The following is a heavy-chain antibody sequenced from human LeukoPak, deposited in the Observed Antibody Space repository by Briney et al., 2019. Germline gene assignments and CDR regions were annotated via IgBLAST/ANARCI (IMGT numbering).Heavy chain of an antibody. J-gene: IGHJ4*02. CDR2: ISWDSGSI. Sequence: GRSLRLSCAASGFTFDDYAMHWVRQAPGKGLEWDSGISWDSGSIGYADSVEGRFTISRDNAKNSLYLQMNSLRAEDTALYYCAKGDFGVVQSYYFDYWGQGTLVTVSS. D-gene: IGHD3-3*01. V-gene: IGHV3-9*01. CDR1: GFTFDDYA. CDR3: AKGDFGVVQSYYFDY.